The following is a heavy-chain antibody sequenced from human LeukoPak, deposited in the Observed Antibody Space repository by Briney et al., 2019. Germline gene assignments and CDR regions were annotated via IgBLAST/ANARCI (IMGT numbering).Heavy chain of an antibody. V-gene: IGHV1-18*04. CDR2: ISAYNGNT. D-gene: IGHD3-10*01. J-gene: IGHJ4*02. CDR1: GYTFTSYG. Sequence: ASVKVSRKASGYTFTSYGISWVRQAPGQGLEWMGWISAYNGNTNYAQKLQGRVTMTTDTSTSTAYMELRSLRSDDTAVYYCAREGYYGSGSYYNRSPFDYWGQGTLVTVSS. CDR3: AREGYYGSGSYYNRSPFDY.